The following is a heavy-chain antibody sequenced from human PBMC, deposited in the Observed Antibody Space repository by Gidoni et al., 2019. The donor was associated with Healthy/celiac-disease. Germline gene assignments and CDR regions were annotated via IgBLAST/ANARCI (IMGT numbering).Heavy chain of an antibody. CDR2: INHSGST. J-gene: IGHJ3*02. CDR3: ARGGGYYDSNAFDI. V-gene: IGHV4-34*01. Sequence: QVQLLQWGAGLLKPSETLSLTCAVYGGSFSGYYWSWIRQPPGKGLEWIGEINHSGSTNYNPSLKSRVTISVDTSKNQFSLKLSSVTAADTAVYYCARGGGYYDSNAFDIWGQGTMVTVSS. D-gene: IGHD3-22*01. CDR1: GGSFSGYY.